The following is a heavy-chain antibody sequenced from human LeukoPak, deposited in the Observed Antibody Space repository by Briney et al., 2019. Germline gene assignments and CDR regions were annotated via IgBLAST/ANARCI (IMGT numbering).Heavy chain of an antibody. CDR3: ARDRPTYDILTGSAFDY. CDR2: ISYDGSNK. Sequence: GGSLRLSCAASGFTFSSYAMHWVRQAPGKGLEWVAGISYDGSNKYYADSVKGRFTISRDNSKNTLYLQMNSLRAEDTAVYYCARDRPTYDILTGSAFDYWGQGTLVTVSS. V-gene: IGHV3-30-3*01. J-gene: IGHJ4*02. CDR1: GFTFSSYA. D-gene: IGHD3-9*01.